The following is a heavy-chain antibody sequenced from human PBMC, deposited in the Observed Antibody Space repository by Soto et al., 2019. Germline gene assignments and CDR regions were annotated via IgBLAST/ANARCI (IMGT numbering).Heavy chain of an antibody. CDR1: GFTLRSYW. Sequence: GGSLRLSCAASGFTLRSYWMSWVRQAPGKGLEWLATIKTDASEKKYVDSVKGRFTVSRDNAKNALYLQMDSLRAEDTAVYYCARESGYGSGSSVNHYLECWGRGTLVTVSS. CDR3: ARESGYGSGSSVNHYLEC. V-gene: IGHV3-7*01. D-gene: IGHD3-10*01. J-gene: IGHJ4*01. CDR2: IKTDASEK.